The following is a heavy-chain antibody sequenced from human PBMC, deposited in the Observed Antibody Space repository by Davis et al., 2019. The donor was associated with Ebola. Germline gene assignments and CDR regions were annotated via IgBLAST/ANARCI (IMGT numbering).Heavy chain of an antibody. CDR2: IYYSGST. J-gene: IGHJ4*02. CDR3: ASILYSSSWYYFDY. CDR1: GGSISSGGYS. D-gene: IGHD6-13*01. V-gene: IGHV4-31*11. Sequence: LRLSCAVSGGSISSGGYSWSWSRQHPGKGLEWIGNIYYSGSTNYNPSLKSRVIISVDTSKNQFSLKLSSVTAADTAVYYCASILYSSSWYYFDYWGQGTLVTVSS.